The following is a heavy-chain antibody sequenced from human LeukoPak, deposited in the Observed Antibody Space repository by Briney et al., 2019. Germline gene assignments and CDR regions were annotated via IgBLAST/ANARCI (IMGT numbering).Heavy chain of an antibody. CDR2: ISGDSDNK. CDR3: AIAYESGSFYRAFAY. V-gene: IGHV3-43*02. Sequence: GGSLRLSCAASGFNVAAYAMYWVRHPPGKSLEWVSLISGDSDNKYSAASVKGRFAISRDNRKNSLYLQMNSLTTEDTALYYCAIAYESGSFYRAFAYWGQGALVTVSS. CDR1: GFNVAAYA. J-gene: IGHJ4*02. D-gene: IGHD3-10*01.